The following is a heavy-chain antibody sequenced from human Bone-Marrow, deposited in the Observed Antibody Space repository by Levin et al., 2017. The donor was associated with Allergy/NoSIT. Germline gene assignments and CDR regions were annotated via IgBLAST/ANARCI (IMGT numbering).Heavy chain of an antibody. Sequence: GGSLRLSCVASGFRFPNYGMSWVRQAPGKGLERVSSIGGSGASTSYADSVKGRFTITRDNSKSTLYLEMHSLGADDTAVYYCATRLGHSSGWYLFDSWGQGTLVTVAS. CDR1: GFRFPNYG. D-gene: IGHD6-19*01. CDR2: IGGSGAST. V-gene: IGHV3-23*01. CDR3: ATRLGHSSGWYLFDS. J-gene: IGHJ4*02.